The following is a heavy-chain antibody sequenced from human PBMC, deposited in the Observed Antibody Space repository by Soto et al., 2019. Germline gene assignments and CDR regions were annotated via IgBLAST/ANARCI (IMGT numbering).Heavy chain of an antibody. CDR2: IGTAGDT. J-gene: IGHJ4*02. V-gene: IGHV3-13*01. Sequence: VGSLRLSCAVSGFTFSNYDMHCVRQVTGKGLEWVSAIGTAGDTYYPGSVKGRFTISRENAKNSLYLQMNSLRAEDTAVYYCARGRLISLYYFDYWGQGTPVTVSS. D-gene: IGHD2-15*01. CDR1: GFTFSNYD. CDR3: ARGRLISLYYFDY.